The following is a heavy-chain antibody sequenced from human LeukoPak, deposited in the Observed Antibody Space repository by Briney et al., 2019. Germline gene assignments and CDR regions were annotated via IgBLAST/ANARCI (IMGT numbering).Heavy chain of an antibody. D-gene: IGHD6-13*01. Sequence: GGSLRLSCAASGFTFSSYGMHWVRPAPGKGLEWVAVIWYDGSNKYYADSVKGRFTISRDNSKNTLYLQMNSLRAEDTAVYYCASHSSSWVYWGQGTLVTVSS. V-gene: IGHV3-33*01. CDR3: ASHSSSWVY. CDR1: GFTFSSYG. J-gene: IGHJ4*02. CDR2: IWYDGSNK.